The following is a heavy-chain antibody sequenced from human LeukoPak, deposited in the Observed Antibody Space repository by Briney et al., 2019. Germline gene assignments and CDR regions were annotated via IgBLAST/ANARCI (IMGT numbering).Heavy chain of an antibody. Sequence: PGGSLRLSCAASGFTYSNYAMNWVRQAPGKGLEWVSVISGSGRSTYYADSVKGRFTISRDNSKNTLYLQMNSLRAEDTAVYYCAKRPPRIAAAFTQPWGQGTLVTVSS. D-gene: IGHD6-13*01. J-gene: IGHJ5*02. V-gene: IGHV3-23*01. CDR3: AKRPPRIAAAFTQP. CDR1: GFTYSNYA. CDR2: ISGSGRST.